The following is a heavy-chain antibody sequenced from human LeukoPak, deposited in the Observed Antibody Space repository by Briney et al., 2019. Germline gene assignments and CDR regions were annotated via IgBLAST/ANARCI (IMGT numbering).Heavy chain of an antibody. D-gene: IGHD6-13*01. J-gene: IGHJ5*02. CDR1: GYSFTSYW. Sequence: GESLKISCQGFGYSFTSYWIGWVRQMPGKGMEWMGVIYPGDLRVRYNPSFQGQATISVDKSINTAYLQWVSLRASDSAMYYCACRDLTSTWSFPWGQGTLVTVSS. V-gene: IGHV5-51*01. CDR3: ACRDLTSTWSFP. CDR2: IYPGDLRV.